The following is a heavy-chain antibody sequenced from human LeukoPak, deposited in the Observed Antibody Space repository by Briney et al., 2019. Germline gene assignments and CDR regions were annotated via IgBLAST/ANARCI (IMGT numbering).Heavy chain of an antibody. V-gene: IGHV1-8*01. D-gene: IGHD2-15*01. CDR2: MNPNSGNT. J-gene: IGHJ5*02. Sequence: ASVTVSCKASGYTFTSYDINWVRQATGQGLEWMGWMNPNSGNTGYAQKFQGRVTMTRNTSISTAYMELSSLRSEDTAVYYCARGGTYCSGGSCYQNWFDPWGQGTLVTVSS. CDR1: GYTFTSYD. CDR3: ARGGTYCSGGSCYQNWFDP.